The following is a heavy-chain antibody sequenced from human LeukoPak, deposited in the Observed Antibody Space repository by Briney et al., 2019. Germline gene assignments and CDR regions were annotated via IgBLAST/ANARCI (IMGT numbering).Heavy chain of an antibody. J-gene: IGHJ5*02. D-gene: IGHD2-2*01. Sequence: ASVKVSCKASGYTFTSYGISWVRQAPGQGLEWMGWISAYNANTNYAQKLQGRVTMTTDTSTSTAYMELRSLRSDDTAVCYCARDLGDIVVIPTAITLPWGQGTLVTVSS. CDR2: ISAYNANT. CDR1: GYTFTSYG. CDR3: ARDLGDIVVIPTAITLP. V-gene: IGHV1-18*01.